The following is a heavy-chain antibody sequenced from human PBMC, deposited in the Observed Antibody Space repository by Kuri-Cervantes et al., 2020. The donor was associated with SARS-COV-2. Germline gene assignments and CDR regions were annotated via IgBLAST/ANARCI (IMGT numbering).Heavy chain of an antibody. V-gene: IGHV3-48*01. Sequence: GESLKISCAASGFTFSSYSMNWVRQAPGKGLEWVSYISSSSSTIYYADSVKGRFTISRDNAKNSLYLQMNSLRAEDTAVYYCAKTGANWDYYMDVWGKGTTVTVSS. CDR2: ISSSSSTI. D-gene: IGHD7-27*01. J-gene: IGHJ6*03. CDR1: GFTFSSYS. CDR3: AKTGANWDYYMDV.